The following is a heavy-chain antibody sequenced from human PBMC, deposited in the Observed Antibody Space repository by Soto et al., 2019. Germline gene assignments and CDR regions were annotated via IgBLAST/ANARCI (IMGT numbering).Heavy chain of an antibody. CDR3: ARDGGIAAPDAGNFDY. CDR1: GYTFTGYY. Sequence: QVQLVQSGAEVKKPGASVKVSCKASGYTFTGYYMHWVRQAPGQGLEWMGWINPNSGGTNYAQKFQGWVTMTRDTSISTAYMELSRLRSDDTAVYYCARDGGIAAPDAGNFDYWGQGTLVTVSS. CDR2: INPNSGGT. J-gene: IGHJ4*02. D-gene: IGHD6-6*01. V-gene: IGHV1-2*04.